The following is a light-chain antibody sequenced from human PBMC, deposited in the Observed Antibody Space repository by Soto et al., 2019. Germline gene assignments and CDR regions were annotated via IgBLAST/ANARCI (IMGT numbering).Light chain of an antibody. J-gene: IGKJ5*01. CDR1: QSVSSR. CDR3: QQYGSSPIT. CDR2: GAS. Sequence: EIVMTQSPGTLSLSPGERATLSCRASQSVSSRLAWYQQKPGQAPRLLIYGASSRATGIPDRFSGSGSGTDFTLTISRLEPEDFAVYYCQQYGSSPITFGQGTRLEI. V-gene: IGKV3-20*01.